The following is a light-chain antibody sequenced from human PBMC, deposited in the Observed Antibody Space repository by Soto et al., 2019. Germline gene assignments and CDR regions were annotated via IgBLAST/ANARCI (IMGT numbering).Light chain of an antibody. Sequence: QSVLTQPASVSGSPGQSITISCTGTSSNVGSYKLGCWYQQHPGKAPKLMIFEVNKRPSGVSNRFSGSKSGNTASLTISGLKVEDEADYYCCSSGGSPTYVFGTGTKSPS. CDR2: EVN. V-gene: IGLV2-23*02. CDR1: SSNVGSYKL. J-gene: IGLJ1*01. CDR3: CSSGGSPTYV.